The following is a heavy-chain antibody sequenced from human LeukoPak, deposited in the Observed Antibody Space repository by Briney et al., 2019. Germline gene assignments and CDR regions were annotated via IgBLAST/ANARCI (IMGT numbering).Heavy chain of an antibody. CDR3: ARGGYTFGYDDY. D-gene: IGHD5-18*01. CDR1: GFTLCSYV. V-gene: IGHV3-48*03. Sequence: GGSLRLSRAASGFTLCSYVLNWVRPAPGKGLQWVSYIISSGNTIYYADSVKGRFTISRDNAKNSLYLQMNSLRAEDTAVYYCARGGYTFGYDDYWGQGTLVTVSS. J-gene: IGHJ4*02. CDR2: IISSGNTI.